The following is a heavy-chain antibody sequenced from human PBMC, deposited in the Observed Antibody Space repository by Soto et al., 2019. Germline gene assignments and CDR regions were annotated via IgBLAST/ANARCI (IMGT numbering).Heavy chain of an antibody. CDR2: IYYSGST. CDR3: ARESKYDTSGYPPWFAP. V-gene: IGHV4-31*03. J-gene: IGHJ5*02. Sequence: QVQLQESGPGLVKPSQTLSLTCTVSVASISSGGYYWSWIRQHPGEGLEWIGYIYYSGSTSYIPSLKSRVTISVDTSKNQFSLKLSSVTDADTAVYYCARESKYDTSGYPPWFAPWGQGTLVTVSS. CDR1: VASISSGGYY. D-gene: IGHD3-22*01.